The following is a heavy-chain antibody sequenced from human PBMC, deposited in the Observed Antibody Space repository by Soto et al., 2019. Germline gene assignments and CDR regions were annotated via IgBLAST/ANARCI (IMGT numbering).Heavy chain of an antibody. CDR3: ARPMKLENDGGYCYYAMDV. CDR1: GDSISSGPNY. Sequence: SETLSVTCTVSGDSISSGPNYWSWIRQHPGKGLEWIGYIYYTGTTYYSPSLKSRVIMSLDTSKNQFSLKLSSVTAEDTAVYYCARPMKLENDGGYCYYAMDVWGRVTTVAVYS. D-gene: IGHD1-1*01. J-gene: IGHJ6*02. CDR2: IYYTGTT. V-gene: IGHV4-31*03.